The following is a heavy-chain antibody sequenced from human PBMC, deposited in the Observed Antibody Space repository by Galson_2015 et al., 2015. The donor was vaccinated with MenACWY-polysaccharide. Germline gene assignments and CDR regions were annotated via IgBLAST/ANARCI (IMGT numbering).Heavy chain of an antibody. V-gene: IGHV1-69*13. J-gene: IGHJ4*02. Sequence: VKVSCKASGGTFSSYAISWVRQAPGQGLEWMGGIIPIFGTANYAQKFQGRVTITADESTSTAYMELSSLRSEDTAVYYCARSSRYCSSTSCHDYWGQGTLVTVSS. CDR3: ARSSRYCSSTSCHDY. D-gene: IGHD2-2*01. CDR2: IIPIFGTA. CDR1: GGTFSSYA.